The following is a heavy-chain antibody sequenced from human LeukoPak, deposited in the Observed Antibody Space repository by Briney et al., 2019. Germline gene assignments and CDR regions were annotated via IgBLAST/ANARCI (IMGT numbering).Heavy chain of an antibody. CDR3: AKGGYFDWLLSY. CDR2: ISGSGGST. Sequence: GGSLRLSCAASEFTFSSYSMNWVRQAPGKGLEWVSAISGSGGSTYYADSVKGRFTISRDNSKNTLYLQMNSLRAEDTAVYYCAKGGYFDWLLSYWGQGTLVTVSS. D-gene: IGHD3-9*01. J-gene: IGHJ4*02. CDR1: EFTFSSYS. V-gene: IGHV3-23*01.